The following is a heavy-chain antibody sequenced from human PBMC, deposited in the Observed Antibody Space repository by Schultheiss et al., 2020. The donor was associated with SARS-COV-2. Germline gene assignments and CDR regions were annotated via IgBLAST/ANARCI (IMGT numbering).Heavy chain of an antibody. V-gene: IGHV5-51*01. J-gene: IGHJ3*02. CDR2: IYPGDSDT. CDR1: GYSFTSYW. Sequence: GGSLRLSCKGSGYSFTSYWIGWVRQMPGKGLEWMGIIYPGDSDTRYSPSFQGQVTISADKSISTAYLQWSSLKASDTAMYYCARPNFQNYYDSSGYYWGSGAFDIWGQGTMGTVSS. D-gene: IGHD3-22*01. CDR3: ARPNFQNYYDSSGYYWGSGAFDI.